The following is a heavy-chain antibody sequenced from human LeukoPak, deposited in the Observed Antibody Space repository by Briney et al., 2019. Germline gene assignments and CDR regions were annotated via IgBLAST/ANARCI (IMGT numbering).Heavy chain of an antibody. D-gene: IGHD2-2*01. Sequence: EGSLRLSCAASGFTFSDYYMSWIRQAPGKGLEWVSYIGSSGSTIYYADSVKGRFTISRDNAKNSLYLQMNSLRAEDTAVYYCARDSTFDAFDIWGQGTMVTVSS. CDR2: IGSSGSTI. CDR3: ARDSTFDAFDI. CDR1: GFTFSDYY. J-gene: IGHJ3*02. V-gene: IGHV3-11*04.